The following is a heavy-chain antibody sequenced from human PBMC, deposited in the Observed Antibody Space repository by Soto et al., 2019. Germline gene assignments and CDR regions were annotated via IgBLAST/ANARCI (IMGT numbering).Heavy chain of an antibody. CDR2: IYHSGST. CDR3: ARDLRGGYYDFWSGPEPFFMDV. D-gene: IGHD3-3*01. Sequence: PSETLSLTCAVSGGSISSINWWSWVRQPPGKGLEWIGEIYHSGSTNYNPSLKSRVTISVDKSKNQFSLKLSSVTAADTAVYYCARDLRGGYYDFWSGPEPFFMDVWGQGTTVT. J-gene: IGHJ6*02. CDR1: GGSISSINW. V-gene: IGHV4-4*02.